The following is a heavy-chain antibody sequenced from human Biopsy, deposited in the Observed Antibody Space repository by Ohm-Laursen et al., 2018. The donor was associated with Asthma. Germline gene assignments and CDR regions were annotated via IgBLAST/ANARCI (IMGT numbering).Heavy chain of an antibody. CDR1: GFTFSSYA. J-gene: IGHJ3*01. V-gene: IGHV3-23*01. CDR3: VKALGGGDGFDV. Sequence: SLRLSCSAFGFTFSSYAMSWVRQTPDKGLEWVSGISTSGGSKYYADSVKGRFTLSRDNSKTTLSLQMNSLTGGDTAVYYCVKALGGGDGFDVWGLGTTVTVSS. CDR2: ISTSGGSK.